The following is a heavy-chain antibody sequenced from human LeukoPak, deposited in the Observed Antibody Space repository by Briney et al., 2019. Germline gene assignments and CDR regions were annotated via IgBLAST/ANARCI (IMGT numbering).Heavy chain of an antibody. Sequence: GGSLRLSCTASGFTFSSYSMNWVRQAPGKGLEWVSSISTSSSYIYYADSVKGRFTISRDNARNSLYLQMNTLRAEDTAVYSCARDLLQQLEHYFDYWGQGTLVTVSS. J-gene: IGHJ4*02. D-gene: IGHD6-13*01. V-gene: IGHV3-21*01. CDR3: ARDLLQQLEHYFDY. CDR2: ISTSSSYI. CDR1: GFTFSSYS.